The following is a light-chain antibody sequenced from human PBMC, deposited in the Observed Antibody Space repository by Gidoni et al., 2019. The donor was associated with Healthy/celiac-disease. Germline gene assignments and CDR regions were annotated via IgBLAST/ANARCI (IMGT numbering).Light chain of an antibody. CDR1: QSVSSY. V-gene: IGKV3-11*01. J-gene: IGKJ5*01. CDR3: QQHSNWPPIT. CDR2: DAS. Sequence: EIVLTQSPATLSLSPGERATLSCRASQSVSSYLAGYQQKPGQAPRLLIYDASNRATGIPARFSGSGSGTDFTLTINSLEPEDFAVYYCQQHSNWPPITFGQGTRLEIK.